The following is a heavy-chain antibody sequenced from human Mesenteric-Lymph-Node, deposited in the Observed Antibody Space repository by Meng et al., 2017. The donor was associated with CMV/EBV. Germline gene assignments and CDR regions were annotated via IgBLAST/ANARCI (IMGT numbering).Heavy chain of an antibody. D-gene: IGHD5-18*01. J-gene: IGHJ4*02. V-gene: IGHV4-39*01. CDR3: ASPRGYPLRFDY. CDR2: IYYSGST. Sequence: TVSGGSIGSSSDYWGWIRQPPGKGLGWIGSIYYSGSTYYNPSLKSRVTISVDTSKNQFSLKLSSVTAADTAVYYCASPRGYPLRFDYWGQGTLVTVSS. CDR1: GGSIGSSSDY.